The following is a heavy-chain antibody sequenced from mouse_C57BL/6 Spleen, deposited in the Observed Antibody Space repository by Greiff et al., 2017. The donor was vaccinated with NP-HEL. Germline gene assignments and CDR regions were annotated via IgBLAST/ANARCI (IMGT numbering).Heavy chain of an antibody. J-gene: IGHJ3*01. V-gene: IGHV7-3*01. D-gene: IGHD1-1*01. CDR2: IRNKANGYTT. CDR3: ARGDYYGSSNPFAY. Sequence: EVKVVESGGGLVQPGGSLSLSCAASGFTFTDYYMSWVRQPPGKALEWLGFIRNKANGYTTEYSASVKGRFTISRDNSQSILYLQMNALRGEDSATDYCARGDYYGSSNPFAYWGQGTLVTVSA. CDR1: GFTFTDYY.